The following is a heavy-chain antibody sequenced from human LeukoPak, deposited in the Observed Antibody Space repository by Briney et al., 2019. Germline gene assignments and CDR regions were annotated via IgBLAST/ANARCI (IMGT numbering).Heavy chain of an antibody. J-gene: IGHJ3*01. CDR3: ARGFRAFDF. CDR1: GFTFSSHT. V-gene: IGHV3-21*01. Sequence: GGSLRLSCAASGFTFSSHTMNWVRQALGEGLEWVSSISSTSTSIYHVDSVKGRFTISRDNTKNSLYLQMDSLRAEDTAVYYCARGFRAFDFWAQGTMVTVSS. CDR2: ISSTSTSI.